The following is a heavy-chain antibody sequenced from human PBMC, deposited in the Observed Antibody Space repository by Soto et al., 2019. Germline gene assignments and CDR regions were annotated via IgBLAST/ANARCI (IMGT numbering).Heavy chain of an antibody. CDR2: INPSGGST. D-gene: IGHD4-17*01. V-gene: IGHV1-46*01. Sequence: QVQLVQSGAEVKKPGASVKVSCKASGYTFTSYYMHWVRQAPGQGLEWMGIINPSGGSTSYAQKFQGRVTMTRDPSTSTVYMELSSLRSEDTAVYYCARSDYGDLYDYWGQGTLVTVSS. CDR3: ARSDYGDLYDY. J-gene: IGHJ4*02. CDR1: GYTFTSYY.